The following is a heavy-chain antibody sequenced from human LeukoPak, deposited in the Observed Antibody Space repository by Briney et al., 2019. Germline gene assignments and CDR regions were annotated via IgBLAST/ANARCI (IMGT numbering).Heavy chain of an antibody. J-gene: IGHJ4*02. CDR3: ARGPYSSGWYLPLWDY. CDR2: IIPIFGTA. D-gene: IGHD6-19*01. Sequence: ASVKVSCKASGGTFSSYAISWVRRAPGQGLEWMGGIIPIFGTANYAQKFQGRVTITADKSTSTAYMELSSLRSEDTAVYYCARGPYSSGWYLPLWDYWGQGTLVTVPS. V-gene: IGHV1-69*06. CDR1: GGTFSSYA.